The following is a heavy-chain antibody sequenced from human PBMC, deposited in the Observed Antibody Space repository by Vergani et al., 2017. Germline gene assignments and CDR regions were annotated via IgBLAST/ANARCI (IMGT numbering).Heavy chain of an antibody. CDR2: ISSSSSYI. CDR1: GFTFSSYS. V-gene: IGHV3-21*01. D-gene: IGHD3-3*01. CDR3: ARDSQYEFWSGYPEYFQH. Sequence: EVQLVESGGGLVKPGGSLRLSCAASGFTFSSYSMNWVRQAPGKGLEWVSSISSSSSYIYYADSVKGRFTISRDNAKNSLYLQMNSLRAEDTAVYYCARDSQYEFWSGYPEYFQHWGQGTLVTVSS. J-gene: IGHJ1*01.